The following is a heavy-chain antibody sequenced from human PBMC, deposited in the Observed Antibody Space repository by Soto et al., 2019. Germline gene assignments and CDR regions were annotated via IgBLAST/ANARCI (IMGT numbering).Heavy chain of an antibody. J-gene: IGHJ6*02. V-gene: IGHV3-7*01. Sequence: EAQLVESGGGLVQPGGSLRLSCAASGFTFSSHWMSWVRQAPGKGLEWVANIKGDGSLIHYVDSVKGRFTISRDNAKNSVLLQMNSLRAEDTAVYYCVREWRLWGQGTTVTVSS. CDR1: GFTFSSHW. D-gene: IGHD5-12*01. CDR2: IKGDGSLI. CDR3: VREWRL.